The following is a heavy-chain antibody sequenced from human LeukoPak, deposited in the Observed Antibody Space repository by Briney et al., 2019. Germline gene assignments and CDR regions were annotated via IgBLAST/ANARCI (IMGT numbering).Heavy chain of an antibody. V-gene: IGHV4-39*01. CDR3: ASRADPTDYSDAFDI. CDR2: IYYSGST. Sequence: SQTLSLTCTVSGGSISSSSYYWGWIRQPPGKGLEWIGSIYYSGSTYYNPSLKSRVTISVDTSKNQFSLKLSSVTAADTAVYYCASRADPTDYSDAFDIWGQGTMVTVSS. CDR1: GGSISSSSYY. D-gene: IGHD2-15*01. J-gene: IGHJ3*02.